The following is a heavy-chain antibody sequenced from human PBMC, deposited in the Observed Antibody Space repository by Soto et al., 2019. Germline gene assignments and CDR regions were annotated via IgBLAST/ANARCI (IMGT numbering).Heavy chain of an antibody. CDR2: MNPNSGNT. Sequence: GPSVRVSSRASGSTFTSNDINWVRQVTGQGLEWMGWMNPNSGNTGYAEKFQGRVTMTRNTSISTAYMELSSLRSEDTAVYYCAVYGGNRYWYFDLWGRGTLVTVS. V-gene: IGHV1-8*01. CDR1: GSTFTSND. D-gene: IGHD4-17*01. J-gene: IGHJ2*01. CDR3: AVYGGNRYWYFDL.